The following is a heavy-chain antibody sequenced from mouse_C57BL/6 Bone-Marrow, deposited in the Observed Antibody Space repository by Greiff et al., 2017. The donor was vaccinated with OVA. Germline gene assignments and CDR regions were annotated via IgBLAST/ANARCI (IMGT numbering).Heavy chain of an antibody. V-gene: IGHV1-54*01. Sequence: VQLKQSGAELVRPGTSVKVSCKASGYAFTNYLIEWVKQRPGQGLEWIGVINPGSGGTNYNEKFKGKATLTADKSSSTAYMQLSSLTSEDSAVYFCARGLQAWFAYWGQGTLVTVSA. CDR3: ARGLQAWFAY. CDR1: GYAFTNYL. D-gene: IGHD2-2*01. J-gene: IGHJ3*01. CDR2: INPGSGGT.